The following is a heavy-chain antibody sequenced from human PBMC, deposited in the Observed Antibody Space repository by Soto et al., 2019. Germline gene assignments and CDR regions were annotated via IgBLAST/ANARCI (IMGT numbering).Heavy chain of an antibody. J-gene: IGHJ4*01. CDR2: ISWNSGSI. CDR3: ANTQYQIVATTTFAY. V-gene: IGHV3-9*01. D-gene: IGHD5-12*01. Sequence: GKGLEWVSGISWNSGSIGYADSVKGRFTISRDNAKNSLYLQMNSLRAEDTALYYFANTQYQIVATTTFAYRGHGTLVTVSS.